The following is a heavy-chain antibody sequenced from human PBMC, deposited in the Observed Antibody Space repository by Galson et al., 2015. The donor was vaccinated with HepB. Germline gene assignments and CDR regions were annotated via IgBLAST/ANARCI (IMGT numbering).Heavy chain of an antibody. CDR3: AYGSGSYFLDN. J-gene: IGHJ4*02. Sequence: SLRLSCATSGISFDSYAMHWVRQAPGKGLEWMAVISYDGGTTFHADSVKGRFTISRDNSGKTLYLQMNRLRSDDTAIYYCAYGSGSYFLDNWGQGTLVTVSS. V-gene: IGHV3-30*14. D-gene: IGHD3-10*01. CDR2: ISYDGGTT. CDR1: GISFDSYA.